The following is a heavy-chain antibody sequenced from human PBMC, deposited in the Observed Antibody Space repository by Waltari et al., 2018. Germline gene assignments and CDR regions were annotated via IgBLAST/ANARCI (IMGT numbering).Heavy chain of an antibody. V-gene: IGHV4-39*01. CDR2: IYDGGST. J-gene: IGHJ4*02. Sequence: QLQLPESGPGLVKPSETLSLTRPVSVGSIRSRSYSWGWSRPPPGRGLEWIGRIYDGGSTYYNPSLKSRVTIPVDTSKNQFSLKLSSVTAADTAVYYCARRSFIAAGVFYFDYWGQGTLVTVSS. CDR1: VGSIRSRSYS. CDR3: ARRSFIAAGVFYFDY. D-gene: IGHD6-13*01.